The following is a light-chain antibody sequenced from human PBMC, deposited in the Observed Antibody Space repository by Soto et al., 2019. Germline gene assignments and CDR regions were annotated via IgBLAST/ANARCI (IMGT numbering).Light chain of an antibody. J-gene: IGKJ5*01. CDR3: QQANSFPLT. CDR2: AAS. CDR1: QDISSW. Sequence: DLPMTQSPSSVSASVGDRVTITCRASQDISSWLAWYQQKPGKAPKLLIYAASNLQSGVPSRFSGSASGTDFSLTISSLQPEDFATYYCQQANSFPLTFGQGTRLEIK. V-gene: IGKV1-12*01.